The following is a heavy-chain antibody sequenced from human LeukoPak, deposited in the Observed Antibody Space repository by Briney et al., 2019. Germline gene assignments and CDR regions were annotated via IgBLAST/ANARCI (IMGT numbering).Heavy chain of an antibody. CDR3: ARVWGSYPPYDAFDI. CDR1: GGSFSGYY. CDR2: INHSGST. Sequence: SETLSLTCAVYGGSFSGYYWSWIRQPPGKGLEWIGEINHSGSTNYNPSFKSRVTISVDTSKNQFSLKLSSVTDAKTAVYYCARVWGSYPPYDAFDIWGQGTMVTVSS. D-gene: IGHD3-16*01. J-gene: IGHJ3*02. V-gene: IGHV4-34*01.